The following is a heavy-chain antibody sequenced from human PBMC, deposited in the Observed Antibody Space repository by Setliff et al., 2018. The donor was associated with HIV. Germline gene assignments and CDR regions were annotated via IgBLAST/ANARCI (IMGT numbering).Heavy chain of an antibody. D-gene: IGHD6-13*01. CDR1: GYTFTSYG. V-gene: IGHV1-3*04. CDR2: INTKTGDT. J-gene: IGHJ4*02. Sequence: ASVKVSCKASGYTFTSYGINWVRQAPGQGLEWMGWINTKTGDTSYSEKFQGRLTITRDTSANTAYMELSNLRSEDTAIYYCLRRATAAEVFDYWGQGTLVTVSS. CDR3: LRRATAAEVFDY.